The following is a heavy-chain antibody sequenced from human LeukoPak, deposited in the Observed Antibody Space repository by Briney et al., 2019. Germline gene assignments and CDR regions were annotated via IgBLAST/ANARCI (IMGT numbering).Heavy chain of an antibody. Sequence: GSLRLSCAASGFTFSSYEMNWVRQAPGKGLEWVSYISSSGSSIYYADSVKGRFTISRDNAKNSLYLQMNSLRVEDTAVYYCARARAGIQAGFDYWGQGTLVTVSS. J-gene: IGHJ4*02. D-gene: IGHD1-1*01. V-gene: IGHV3-48*03. CDR1: GFTFSSYE. CDR2: ISSSGSSI. CDR3: ARARAGIQAGFDY.